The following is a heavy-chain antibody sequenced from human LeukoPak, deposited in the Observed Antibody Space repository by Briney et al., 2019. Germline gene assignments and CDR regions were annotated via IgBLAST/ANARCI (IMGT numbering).Heavy chain of an antibody. CDR3: SAALTSAINY. D-gene: IGHD5-18*01. V-gene: IGHV3-7*02. J-gene: IGHJ4*02. CDR1: GFTFSNYW. Sequence: GGSLRLSCAASGFTFSNYWMIWVRQAPGKGLEWAANIKQDDSATNYLDSVKGRFTISRDNAKNSLYLQMKSLRAEDTAVYFCSAALTSAINYWGQGTPVTVSS. CDR2: IKQDDSAT.